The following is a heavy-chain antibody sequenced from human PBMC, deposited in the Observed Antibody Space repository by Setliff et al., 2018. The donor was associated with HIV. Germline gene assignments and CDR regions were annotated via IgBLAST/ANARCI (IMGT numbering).Heavy chain of an antibody. J-gene: IGHJ4*02. CDR3: AKDKTEGAMGH. Sequence: ASVKVSCKASGYTFSNYGISWVRQAPGQGLEWMGWINTHSGYTNYAQNVQGRVTVTMDTSTSTAYMELRSLKSDDTAVYYCAKDKTEGAMGHWGQGTLVTVSS. V-gene: IGHV1-18*01. CDR2: INTHSGYT. D-gene: IGHD1-26*01. CDR1: GYTFSNYG.